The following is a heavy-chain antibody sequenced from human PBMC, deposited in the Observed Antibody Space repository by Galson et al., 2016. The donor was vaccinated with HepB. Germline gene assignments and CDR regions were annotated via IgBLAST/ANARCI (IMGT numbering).Heavy chain of an antibody. V-gene: IGHV3-73*01. CDR3: TRGDVYDYGDFYNDY. CDR1: GFTFSGSA. CDR2: IRSKANSYAT. J-gene: IGHJ4*02. D-gene: IGHD4-17*01. Sequence: SLRLSCAASGFTFSGSAMHWVRQASGKGLEWVGRIRSKANSYATAYAASVKGRFTISRDDSKNTAYLQMNSLKPEDTAVYYCTRGDVYDYGDFYNDYWGQGTLVTVSS.